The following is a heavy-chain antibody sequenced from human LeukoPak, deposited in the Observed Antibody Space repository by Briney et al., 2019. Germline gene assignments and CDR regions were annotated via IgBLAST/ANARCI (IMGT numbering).Heavy chain of an antibody. V-gene: IGHV3-48*01. D-gene: IGHD3-3*01. CDR1: GFTFSSYS. CDR3: ARDDFWSGYYTDY. Sequence: GWSLRLSCAASGFTFSSYSMNWVRQAPGKGLEWVSYISSSSSTIYYADSVKGRFTISRDNAKNSLYLQMNSLRAEDTAVYYCARDDFWSGYYTDYWGQGTLVTVSS. J-gene: IGHJ4*02. CDR2: ISSSSSTI.